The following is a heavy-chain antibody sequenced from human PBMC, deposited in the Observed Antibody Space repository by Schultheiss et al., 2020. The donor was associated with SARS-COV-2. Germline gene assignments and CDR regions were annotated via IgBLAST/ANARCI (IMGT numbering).Heavy chain of an antibody. V-gene: IGHV3-23*01. D-gene: IGHD2-2*01. CDR3: TRDRQDIVVVPAAIDYYYGMDV. J-gene: IGHJ6*02. CDR2: ISGSGGST. Sequence: GGSLRLSCAASGFTFSSYAMSWVRQAPGRGLEWVSAISGSGGSTYYADSVKGRFTISRDNSKNTLYLQMNSLRAEDTAVYYCTRDRQDIVVVPAAIDYYYGMDVWGQGTTVTVSS. CDR1: GFTFSSYA.